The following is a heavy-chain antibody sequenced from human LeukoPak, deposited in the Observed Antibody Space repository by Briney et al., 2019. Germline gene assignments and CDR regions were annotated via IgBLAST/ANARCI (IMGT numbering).Heavy chain of an antibody. V-gene: IGHV3-30*02. CDR3: AKLFPSGYYGTGFDY. Sequence: GGSLRLSCAASGFTFSSYGMHWVRQAPGKGLEWVAFIRYDGSNKYYADSVKGRFTISRDNSRNTLYLQMDSLRAEDTAVYYCAKLFPSGYYGTGFDYWGQGTPVTVSS. J-gene: IGHJ4*02. D-gene: IGHD3-22*01. CDR2: IRYDGSNK. CDR1: GFTFSSYG.